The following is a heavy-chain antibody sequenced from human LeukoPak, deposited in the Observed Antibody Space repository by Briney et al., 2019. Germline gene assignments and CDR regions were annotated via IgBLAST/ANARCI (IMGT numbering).Heavy chain of an antibody. Sequence: SETLSLTCAVSGGSISSSNWWSWVRQPPGKGLEWIGEIYHSGSTNYNPSLKSRVTISVDTSKNQFSLKLSSVTAADTAVYYCARARYDILTGYSPYNWFDPWGQGTLVTVSS. J-gene: IGHJ5*02. CDR2: IYHSGST. CDR1: GGSISSSNW. CDR3: ARARYDILTGYSPYNWFDP. V-gene: IGHV4-4*02. D-gene: IGHD3-9*01.